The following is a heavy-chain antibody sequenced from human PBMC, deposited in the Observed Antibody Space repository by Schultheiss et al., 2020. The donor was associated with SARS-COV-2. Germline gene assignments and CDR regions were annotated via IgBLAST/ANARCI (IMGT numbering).Heavy chain of an antibody. J-gene: IGHJ5*02. V-gene: IGHV3-21*04. CDR3: YCSGGSCP. CDR2: ISSSSSYI. D-gene: IGHD2-15*01. Sequence: GGSLRLSCAASRFTFSSYSMNWVRQAPGKGLEWVSSISSSSSYIYYADSVKGRFTISRDNSKNTLYLQMNSLRAEDTAVYWGYCSGGSCPWGQGTLVTVSS. CDR1: RFTFSSYS.